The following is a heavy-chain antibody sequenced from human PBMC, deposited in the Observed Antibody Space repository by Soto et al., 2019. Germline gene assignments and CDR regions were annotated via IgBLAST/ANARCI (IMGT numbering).Heavy chain of an antibody. CDR3: AKGGGDWSHIDY. CDR1: GFTFSNYG. V-gene: IGHV3-30*18. CDR2: ISHDESKK. Sequence: QVQLVESGGGVVQPGRSLTLSCAASGFTFSNYGMHWVRQAPGKGLEWVAVISHDESKKYYADSVKGRFTISRDNSKNTLYLQMNSLRAEDTTLYYCAKGGGDWSHIDYWGQGTLVTVSS. J-gene: IGHJ4*02. D-gene: IGHD2-21*02.